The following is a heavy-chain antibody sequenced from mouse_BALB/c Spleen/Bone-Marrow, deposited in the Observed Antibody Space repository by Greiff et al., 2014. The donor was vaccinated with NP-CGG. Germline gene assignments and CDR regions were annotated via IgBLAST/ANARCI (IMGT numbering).Heavy chain of an antibody. Sequence: VHLKDSGPELVKPGASVKISCKASGYTSTDYNMHWVKQSHGKSLEWIGYIYPYNGGTGYNQKFKSKATLTVDNSSSTAYMELRSLTSEDSAVYYCARGGDRYDDWFAYWGQGTLVTVSA. J-gene: IGHJ3*01. D-gene: IGHD2-14*01. CDR3: ARGGDRYDDWFAY. CDR2: IYPYNGGT. V-gene: IGHV1S29*02. CDR1: GYTSTDYN.